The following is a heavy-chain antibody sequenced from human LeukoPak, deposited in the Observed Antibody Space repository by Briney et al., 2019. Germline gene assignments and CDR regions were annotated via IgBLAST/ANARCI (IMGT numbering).Heavy chain of an antibody. V-gene: IGHV1-69*05. CDR1: GGTFSSYA. CDR3: ARADMYGSGSYPFDY. D-gene: IGHD3-10*01. J-gene: IGHJ4*02. Sequence: SVKVSCKASGGTFSSYAISWVRQAPGQGLEWMGGIIPIFGTANYAQKFQGRVTITTDESTSTAYMELSSLRSEDTAVYYCARADMYGSGSYPFDYWGQGALVTVSS. CDR2: IIPIFGTA.